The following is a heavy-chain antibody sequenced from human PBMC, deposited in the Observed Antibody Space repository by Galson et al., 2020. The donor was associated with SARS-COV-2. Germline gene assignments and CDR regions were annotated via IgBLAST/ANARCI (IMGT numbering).Heavy chain of an antibody. Sequence: SETLSLTCSVSGDSISSGVSYWTWIRHHPGKGLEWIGSMYYSGRTHYESSLKSRVTILLDTSKNQFFLKLTSVTAADTAIYYCARLSLGEKSYYDFYYMDVWGEGTTVTVSS. CDR2: MYYSGRT. V-gene: IGHV4-31*03. D-gene: IGHD3-16*01. CDR3: ARLSLGEKSYYDFYYMDV. J-gene: IGHJ6*03. CDR1: GDSISSGVSY.